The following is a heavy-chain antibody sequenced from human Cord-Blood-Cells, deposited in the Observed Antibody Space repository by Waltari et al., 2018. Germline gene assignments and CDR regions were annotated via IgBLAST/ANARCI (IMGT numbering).Heavy chain of an antibody. J-gene: IGHJ4*02. D-gene: IGHD2-15*01. Sequence: QVQLVQSGAEVKKPGASVKVSCKASGYTFTGYYMHWVRQAPGQGLEWKGWNNPNSGDTNYAQKFQGRVTMTRDTSISTAYMELSRLRSDDTAVYYCARLSYCSGGSCYDDYWGQGTLVTVSS. CDR1: GYTFTGYY. CDR2: NNPNSGDT. V-gene: IGHV1-2*02. CDR3: ARLSYCSGGSCYDDY.